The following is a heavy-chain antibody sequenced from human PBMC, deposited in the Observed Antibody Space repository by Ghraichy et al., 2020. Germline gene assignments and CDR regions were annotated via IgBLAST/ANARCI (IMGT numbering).Heavy chain of an antibody. D-gene: IGHD3-10*01. CDR3: ARGGTYYYRSGAES. V-gene: IGHV5-51*01. J-gene: IGHJ5*02. CDR1: GFSFRTYW. Sequence: GESLNISCQGSGFSFRTYWIDWVRQMPGKGLEWVGIIYPGDSETRYSPSFQGQVTISADKSVNTAYLQWNSQKRSDNAMSYCARGGTYYYRSGAESWGKGTRVTVSP. CDR2: IYPGDSET.